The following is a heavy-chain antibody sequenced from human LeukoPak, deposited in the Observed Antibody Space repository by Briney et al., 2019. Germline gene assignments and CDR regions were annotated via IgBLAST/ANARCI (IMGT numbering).Heavy chain of an antibody. D-gene: IGHD6-19*01. CDR3: AKDGVAQWLAYYFDS. CDR2: ISYDGSNK. V-gene: IGHV3-30*18. J-gene: IGHJ4*02. CDR1: GFTFSSYG. Sequence: PGRSLRLSCAASGFTFSSYGMHWVRQAPGKGLEWVAVISYDGSNKYYADSVKGRFTISRDNSKNTLYLQMNSLRAEDTAVYYCAKDGVAQWLAYYFDSWGQGTLVTVSS.